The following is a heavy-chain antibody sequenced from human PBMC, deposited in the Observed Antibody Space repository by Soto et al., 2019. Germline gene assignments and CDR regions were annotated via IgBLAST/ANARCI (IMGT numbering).Heavy chain of an antibody. J-gene: IGHJ4*02. CDR3: TRLADYVDYFDY. D-gene: IGHD4-17*01. V-gene: IGHV3-73*01. CDR2: IRSKANSYAT. CDR1: GFTFSGSA. Sequence: LRLSCAASGFTFSGSAMHWVRQASGKGLEWVGRIRSKANSYATAYAASVKGRFTISRDDSKNTAYLQMNSLKTEDTAVYYCTRLADYVDYFDYWGQGTLVTVSS.